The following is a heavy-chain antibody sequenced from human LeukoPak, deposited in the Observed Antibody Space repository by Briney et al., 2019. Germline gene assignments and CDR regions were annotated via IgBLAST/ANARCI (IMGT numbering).Heavy chain of an antibody. CDR2: ISAYNGNT. V-gene: IGHV1-18*01. Sequence: GASVKVSCTASGYTFTSYGISWVRQAPGQGLEWMGWISAYNGNTNYAQKPQGRVTMTTDTSTSTAYMELRSLRSDDTAVYYCARNLAAAGPSQADWFDPWGQGTLVTVSS. D-gene: IGHD6-13*01. CDR3: ARNLAAAGPSQADWFDP. J-gene: IGHJ5*02. CDR1: GYTFTSYG.